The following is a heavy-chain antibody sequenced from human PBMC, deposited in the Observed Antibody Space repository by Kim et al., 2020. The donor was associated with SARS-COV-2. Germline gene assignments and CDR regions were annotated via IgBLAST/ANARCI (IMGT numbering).Heavy chain of an antibody. CDR3: ARDTDYGYNWFDP. CDR1: GYTFTSYA. CDR2: INAGNGNT. V-gene: IGHV1-3*01. J-gene: IGHJ5*02. D-gene: IGHD4-17*01. Sequence: ASVKVSCKASGYTFTSYAMHWVRQAPGQRLEWMGWINAGNGNTKYSQKFQGRVTITRDTSASTAYMELSSLRSEDTAVYYCARDTDYGYNWFDPWGQGTLVTVSS.